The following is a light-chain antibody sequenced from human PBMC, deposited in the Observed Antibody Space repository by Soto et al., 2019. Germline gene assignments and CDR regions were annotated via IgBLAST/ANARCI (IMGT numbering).Light chain of an antibody. CDR1: QTINNN. Sequence: DIEMTQSPASLSASVGDRVTISCRTSQTINNNLNWYQQRPGKAPKLLIYTSSSLMSGVPPSCSGSGAGADFTLTSSSLQPEDFATYFCQQTYITPITFGQGTRLDIK. CDR2: TSS. CDR3: QQTYITPIT. V-gene: IGKV1-39*01. J-gene: IGKJ5*01.